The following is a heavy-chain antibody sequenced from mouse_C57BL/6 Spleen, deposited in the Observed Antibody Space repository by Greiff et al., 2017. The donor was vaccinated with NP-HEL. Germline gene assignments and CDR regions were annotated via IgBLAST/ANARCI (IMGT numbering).Heavy chain of an antibody. J-gene: IGHJ1*03. CDR2: IYPRSGNT. D-gene: IGHD1-1*01. Sequence: QVQLQQSGAELARPGASVKLSCKASGYTFTSYGISWVKQRTGQGLEWIGEIYPRSGNTYYNEKFKGKATLTADKSSSTAYMELRSLTSEDSAVYFCARYDYGSSYDWYFDVWGTGTTVTVSS. CDR1: GYTFTSYG. V-gene: IGHV1-81*01. CDR3: ARYDYGSSYDWYFDV.